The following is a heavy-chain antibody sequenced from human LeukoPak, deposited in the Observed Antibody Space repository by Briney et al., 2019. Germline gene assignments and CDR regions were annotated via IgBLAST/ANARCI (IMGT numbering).Heavy chain of an antibody. D-gene: IGHD5-18*01. CDR3: ARGGYSYGYPWFDP. V-gene: IGHV4-30-4*01. CDR1: GGSISSGDYY. J-gene: IGHJ5*02. CDR2: IYYSGST. Sequence: PSQTPSLTCTVSGGSISSGDYYWSWIRQPPGKGLEWIGYIYYSGSTYYNPSLKSRVTISVDTSKNQFSLKLSSVTAADTAVYYCARGGYSYGYPWFDPWGQGTLVTVSS.